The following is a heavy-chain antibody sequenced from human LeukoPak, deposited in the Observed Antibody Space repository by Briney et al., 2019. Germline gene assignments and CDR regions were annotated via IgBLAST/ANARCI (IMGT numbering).Heavy chain of an antibody. V-gene: IGHV3-43*01. CDR3: AKDFRIVGATTGFDY. D-gene: IGHD1-26*01. Sequence: GGSLRLSCAASGFTFDDYTMHWVRQAPGKGLEWVSLISWDGGSTYYADSVKGRFTISRVNSKNSLYLQMNSLRTEDTALYYCAKDFRIVGATTGFDYWGQGTLVTVSS. CDR1: GFTFDDYT. J-gene: IGHJ4*02. CDR2: ISWDGGST.